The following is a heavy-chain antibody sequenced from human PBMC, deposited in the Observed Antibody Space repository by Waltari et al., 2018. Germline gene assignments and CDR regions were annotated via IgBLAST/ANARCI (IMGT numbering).Heavy chain of an antibody. CDR1: GGSISSSSYS. CDR3: ARDRWELLRAFDY. D-gene: IGHD1-26*01. V-gene: IGHV4-39*07. J-gene: IGHJ4*02. Sequence: QLQLQESGPGLVKPSETLSLTCTVSGGSISSSSYSWGWIRQPPGKGLEWIGSIYYSGSTYYNPSLKSRVTISVDTSKNQFSLKLSSVTAADTAVYYCARDRWELLRAFDYWGQGTLVTVSS. CDR2: IYYSGST.